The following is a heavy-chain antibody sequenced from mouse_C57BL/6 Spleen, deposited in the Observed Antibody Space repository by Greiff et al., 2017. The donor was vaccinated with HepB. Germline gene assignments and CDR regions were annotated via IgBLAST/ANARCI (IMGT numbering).Heavy chain of an antibody. CDR1: GFTFTDYY. CDR2: VYTYNGGT. D-gene: IGHD3-3*01. V-gene: IGHV1-36*01. J-gene: IGHJ2*01. Sequence: EVQLLQSGPVLVKPGPSVKISCKASGFTFTDYYMHWVNQTPGKSLEWIGFVYTYNGGTSYNQKFKGKATLTVDTASNTAYMELNSLPSEDSAVYYCARGGTFDYWGQGTTLTVSS. CDR3: ARGGTFDY.